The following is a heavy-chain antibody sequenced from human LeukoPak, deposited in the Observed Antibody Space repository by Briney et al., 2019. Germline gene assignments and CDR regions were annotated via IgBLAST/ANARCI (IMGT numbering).Heavy chain of an antibody. V-gene: IGHV3-21*01. J-gene: IGHJ4*02. CDR2: ISSSSSYI. CDR1: GFTFSSYS. Sequence: PGGSLRLSCAASGFTFSSYSMNWVRQAPGKGLEWVSSISSSSSYIYYADSVKGRFTISRDNAKNSLYLQMNSLRAEDTAVYYRARGNLRFLEWSPFDYWGQGTLVTVSS. D-gene: IGHD3-3*01. CDR3: ARGNLRFLEWSPFDY.